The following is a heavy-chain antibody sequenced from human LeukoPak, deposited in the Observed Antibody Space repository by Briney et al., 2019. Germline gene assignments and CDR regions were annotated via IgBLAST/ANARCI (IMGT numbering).Heavy chain of an antibody. Sequence: ASVKVSCKASGGTFSTYTFSWVRQAPGQGLEWIGRIITIFGAANYAQKFQGRVTIGADESTGTVYMELRSLRSEDTAVYYCARDPDSWGQGTLVTVSP. CDR2: IITIFGAA. V-gene: IGHV1-69*13. CDR3: ARDPDS. CDR1: GGTFSTYT. J-gene: IGHJ4*02.